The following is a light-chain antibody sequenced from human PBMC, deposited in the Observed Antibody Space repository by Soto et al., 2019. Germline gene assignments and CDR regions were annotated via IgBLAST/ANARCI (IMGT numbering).Light chain of an antibody. Sequence: QSVLTQPPSVSGAPGQRVTISCTGSSSNIGAGYDVQWYQQVPGTAPKLLISNTFNRPSGVPDRFSVSRSDTSASLAITGIQADDEADYYCQSYDRSLSGWVFGGGTQLTVL. J-gene: IGLJ3*02. CDR1: SSNIGAGYD. CDR3: QSYDRSLSGWV. CDR2: NTF. V-gene: IGLV1-40*01.